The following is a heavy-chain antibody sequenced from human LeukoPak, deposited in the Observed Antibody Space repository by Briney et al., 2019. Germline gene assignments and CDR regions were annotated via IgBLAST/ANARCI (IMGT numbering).Heavy chain of an antibody. CDR1: GGSISSYY. CDR3: AKEATSGLNDY. J-gene: IGHJ4*02. Sequence: SETLSLTCTVSGGSISSYYWSWIRQPPGKGLEWIGYIYYSGSTNYNPSLKSRVTISVDTSKNQFSLKLSSVAAADTAIYFCAKEATSGLNDYWGQGTLVTVSS. D-gene: IGHD6-19*01. CDR2: IYYSGST. V-gene: IGHV4-59*12.